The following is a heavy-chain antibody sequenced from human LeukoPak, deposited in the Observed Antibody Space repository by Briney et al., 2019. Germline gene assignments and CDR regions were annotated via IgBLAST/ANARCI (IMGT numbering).Heavy chain of an antibody. J-gene: IGHJ4*02. D-gene: IGHD3-22*01. CDR3: VGDSNGYFYGHDY. V-gene: IGHV3-11*01. CDR1: GFTFRDYY. CDR2: ISDTGSVI. Sequence: AGGSLRPSCAASGFTFRDYYMSWIRQAPGKGLEWVSYISDTGSVIYYADSVKGRFTISRDNAQKSVYLQMNSLRAEDTAVYFCVGDSNGYFYGHDYWGQGTLVVVSS.